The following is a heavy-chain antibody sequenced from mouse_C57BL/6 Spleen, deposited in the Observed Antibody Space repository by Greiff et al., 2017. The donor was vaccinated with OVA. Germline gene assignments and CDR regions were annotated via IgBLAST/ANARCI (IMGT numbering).Heavy chain of an antibody. D-gene: IGHD4-1*02. CDR2: IDPETGGT. Sequence: VQRVESGAELVRPGASVTLSCKASGYTFTDYEMHWVKQTPVHGLEWIGAIDPETGGTAYNQKFKGKAILTADKSSSTAYMELRSLTSEDSAVYYCTRKTTGAWFAYWGQGTLVTVSA. V-gene: IGHV1-15*01. CDR1: GYTFTDYE. CDR3: TRKTTGAWFAY. J-gene: IGHJ3*01.